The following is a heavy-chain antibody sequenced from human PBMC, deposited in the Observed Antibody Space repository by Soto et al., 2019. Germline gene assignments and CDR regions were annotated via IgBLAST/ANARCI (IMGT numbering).Heavy chain of an antibody. CDR3: ARDSGMIRGSYGVDV. J-gene: IGHJ6*02. CDR2: IYRSGAT. CDR1: GFTVTSNY. D-gene: IGHD3-10*01. V-gene: IGHV3-53*01. Sequence: EVQLVESGGGLIQPGGSLRLSCAASGFTVTSNYMTWVRQAPGKGLEWVSVIYRSGATYYPDSVRGRFTASRDYSHNTLYLQMDSLRVEDTAVYYCARDSGMIRGSYGVDVWGPGNTVTVSS.